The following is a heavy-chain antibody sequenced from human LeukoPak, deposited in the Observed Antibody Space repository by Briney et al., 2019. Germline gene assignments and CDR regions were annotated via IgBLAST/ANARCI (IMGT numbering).Heavy chain of an antibody. CDR2: ISAYNGNT. J-gene: IGHJ4*02. CDR1: GDTFTSYG. V-gene: IGHV1-18*01. D-gene: IGHD2-15*01. Sequence: ASVKVSCKASGDTFTSYGISWVRQAPGQGLEWMGWISAYNGNTNYAQKLQGRVTMTTDTSTSTAYMELRSLRSDDTAVYYCASTACSGGSCYSDYWGQGTLVTVSS. CDR3: ASTACSGGSCYSDY.